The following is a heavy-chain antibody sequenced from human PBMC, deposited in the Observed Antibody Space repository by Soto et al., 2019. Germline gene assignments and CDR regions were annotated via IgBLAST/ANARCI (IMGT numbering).Heavy chain of an antibody. CDR2: INQDATRQ. CDR3: AKVGLCDGNKPITFEF. V-gene: IGHV3-7*03. D-gene: IGHD3-10*01. Sequence: PGGSLRLSCAASGFSFSSYWMSWVRQAPGRGLEWVANINQDATRQSYVDSVEGQFSISRDNAKNSLYLQMNSLRVEDTAVYYCAKVGLCDGNKPITFEFWGQGTLVTVSS. J-gene: IGHJ4*02. CDR1: GFSFSSYW.